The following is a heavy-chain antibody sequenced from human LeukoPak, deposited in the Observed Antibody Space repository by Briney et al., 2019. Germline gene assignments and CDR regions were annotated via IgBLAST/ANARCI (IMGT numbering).Heavy chain of an antibody. CDR3: ATGGRLPGGHDY. CDR2: INSDGSRT. Sequence: PGGSLRLSCAASGFTFSTYWIHWVRQVPGKGLVWVSRINSDGSRTNYADFVKGRFTISRDNANTPVYLQMNSLRVEDTATYYCATGGRLPGGHDYWGQGTLVTVSS. CDR1: GFTFSTYW. V-gene: IGHV3-74*01. J-gene: IGHJ4*02. D-gene: IGHD2-2*01.